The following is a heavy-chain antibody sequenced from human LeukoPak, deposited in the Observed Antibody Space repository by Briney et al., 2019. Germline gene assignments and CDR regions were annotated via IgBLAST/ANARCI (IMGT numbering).Heavy chain of an antibody. CDR3: AREGESADRDAFVI. CDR1: GFTFSNYE. D-gene: IGHD3-16*01. V-gene: IGHV3-48*03. Sequence: GGSLRLSCAVSGFTFSNYEMNWIRQAPGKGLEWVSYITVGGGNVNYADSVKGRFTISRDNANNSLYLQMSSLRVEDTAIYYCAREGESADRDAFVIWGQGTMVTLSS. J-gene: IGHJ3*02. CDR2: ITVGGGNV.